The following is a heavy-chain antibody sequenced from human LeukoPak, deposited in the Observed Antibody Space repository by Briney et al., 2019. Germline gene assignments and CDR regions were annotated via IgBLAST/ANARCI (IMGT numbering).Heavy chain of an antibody. V-gene: IGHV1-46*01. CDR1: GYTFTSYY. CDR2: INPSGGST. J-gene: IGHJ6*02. D-gene: IGHD5-18*01. Sequence: ASVKVSCKASGYTFTSYYMHWVRQAPGQGLEWMGIINPSGGSTSYAQKFQGRVTMTRDTSTSTVYMELSNLRSEDTAVYFCARAKTEYSYEYYYYGMDVWGQGTTVTVSS. CDR3: ARAKTEYSYEYYYYGMDV.